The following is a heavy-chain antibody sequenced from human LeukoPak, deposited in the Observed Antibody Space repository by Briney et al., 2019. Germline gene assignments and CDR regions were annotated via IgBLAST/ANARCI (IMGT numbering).Heavy chain of an antibody. J-gene: IGHJ4*02. Sequence: SETLSLTCAVSGGSISSSSYYWGWIRQPPGKGLEWIGNIYHSGNTYYNSSLKSRVTISVDTSKNQFSLRLTSVTAADTAVYYCASLRVPGDFDYWGQGTLVTVSS. V-gene: IGHV4-39*07. D-gene: IGHD3-16*01. CDR2: IYHSGNT. CDR3: ASLRVPGDFDY. CDR1: GGSISSSSYY.